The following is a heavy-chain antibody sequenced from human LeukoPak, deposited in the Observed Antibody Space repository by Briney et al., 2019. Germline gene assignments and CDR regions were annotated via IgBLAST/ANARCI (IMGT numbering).Heavy chain of an antibody. CDR3: ARRFDS. Sequence: SETLSLTCTVSGDSISGSTYEWNWIRQPPGRGLEWIGHIYDSGTTNYNPSLGSRVSISVDRSNNRFSLRLTSVTAADTAVYYCARRFDSWGQGTLVTVSS. V-gene: IGHV4-61*01. CDR1: GDSISGSTYE. J-gene: IGHJ4*02. CDR2: IYDSGTT.